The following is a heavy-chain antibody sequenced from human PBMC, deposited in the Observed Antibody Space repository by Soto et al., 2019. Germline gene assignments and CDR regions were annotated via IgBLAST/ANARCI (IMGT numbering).Heavy chain of an antibody. D-gene: IGHD2-15*01. CDR2: INGDGSST. CDR1: GFTLSTYW. J-gene: IGHJ4*02. CDR3: TRGRENHSYFDY. Sequence: EAQLVEAGGGLVQPGGALRLSCAASGFTLSTYWMHWVRQAPGEGLVWATRINGDGSSTINADSVKGRFTISRETAKNTVYLQMNSLRAGHTAVYYCTRGRENHSYFDYLGQGILLTVSS. V-gene: IGHV3-74*01.